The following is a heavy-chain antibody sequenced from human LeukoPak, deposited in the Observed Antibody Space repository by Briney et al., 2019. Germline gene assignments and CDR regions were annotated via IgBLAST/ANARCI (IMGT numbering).Heavy chain of an antibody. CDR2: INTNTGNP. Sequence: GASVKVSCKASGYTFTTYAINWVRQAPGQGLEWMGWINTNTGNPTYAQGFTGRFVFSLDTSVSTAYLQISSLKAEDTAVYYCASVRASTSSGPTGWTSWGQGTLVTVSS. CDR1: GYTFTTYA. CDR3: ASVRASTSSGPTGWTS. D-gene: IGHD6-19*01. V-gene: IGHV7-4-1*02. J-gene: IGHJ5*02.